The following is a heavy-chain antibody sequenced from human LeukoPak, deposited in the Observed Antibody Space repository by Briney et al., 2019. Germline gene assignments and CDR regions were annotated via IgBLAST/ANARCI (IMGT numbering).Heavy chain of an antibody. Sequence: GGSLRLSCAASGFTFDDYGMSWVRQAPGKGLEWVSSITGDDSTYYADSVKGRFTISRDTSSNTLYLQMNSLRAEDTALYYCAKGHYDFRDYWGQGTLVTVSS. V-gene: IGHV3-23*01. D-gene: IGHD3-3*01. J-gene: IGHJ4*02. CDR1: GFTFDDYG. CDR2: ITGDDST. CDR3: AKGHYDFRDY.